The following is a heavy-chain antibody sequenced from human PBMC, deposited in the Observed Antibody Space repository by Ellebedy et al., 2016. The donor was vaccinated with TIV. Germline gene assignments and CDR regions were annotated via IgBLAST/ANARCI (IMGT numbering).Heavy chain of an antibody. D-gene: IGHD1-26*01. V-gene: IGHV4-59*08. CDR2: IYYSGST. CDR3: ERHKMGASNAFHI. Sequence: SETLSLTCTVSGGSISSYYWSWIRQPPAKGLEWIGYIYYSGSTNYNPSLKSRVTISLDTSKNQFSLRLSSVTAADTAVYYCERHKMGASNAFHIWGQGTMVTVSS. J-gene: IGHJ3*02. CDR1: GGSISSYY.